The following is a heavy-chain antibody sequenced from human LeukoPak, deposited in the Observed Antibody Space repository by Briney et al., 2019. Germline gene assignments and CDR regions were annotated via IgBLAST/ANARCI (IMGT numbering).Heavy chain of an antibody. CDR2: ICYSGST. J-gene: IGHJ4*02. D-gene: IGHD3-10*01. Sequence: SETLSLTCTVSGGSISSYYWSWIRQPPGKGLEWIGYICYSGSTNYNPSLKSRVTISVDTSKNQFSLKLSSVTAADTAVYYCARDAPSYGSGSYIFGYWGQGTLVTVSS. CDR1: GGSISSYY. V-gene: IGHV4-59*01. CDR3: ARDAPSYGSGSYIFGY.